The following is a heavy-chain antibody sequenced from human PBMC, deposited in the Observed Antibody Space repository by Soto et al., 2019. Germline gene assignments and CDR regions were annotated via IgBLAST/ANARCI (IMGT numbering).Heavy chain of an antibody. CDR1: GGSITGGSISSTTYY. V-gene: IGHV4-39*01. CDR2: FFIGGNT. CDR3: ASSRQLWLPTPFDY. J-gene: IGHJ4*02. Sequence: PSETLSLTCTVSGGSITGGSISSTTYYWGWMRQPPGKGLEWIASFFIGGNTYYNPSLKSRVTTSVDTSKNQFSLKLSSVTAADTAVYYCASSRQLWLPTPFDYWGQGTLVTVSS. D-gene: IGHD5-18*01.